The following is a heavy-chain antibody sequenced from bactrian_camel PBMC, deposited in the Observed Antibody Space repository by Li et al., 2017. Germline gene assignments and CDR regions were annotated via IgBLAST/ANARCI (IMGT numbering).Heavy chain of an antibody. CDR1: YAYRPYC. Sequence: HVQLVESGGGSVQAGGSLTFSCAVSYAYRPYCWGWSRQAPGKEREGVAGIYSDGSTNYADSVKGRFTIPKDNAKNILYLQTNSLRPEDTAMYYCAADVNCASEYCGGGVCPIALSDFDYWGQGTQVTVS. D-gene: IGHD7*01. J-gene: IGHJ6*01. CDR3: AADVNCASEYCGGGVCPIALSDFDY. V-gene: IGHV3S9*01. CDR2: IYSDGST.